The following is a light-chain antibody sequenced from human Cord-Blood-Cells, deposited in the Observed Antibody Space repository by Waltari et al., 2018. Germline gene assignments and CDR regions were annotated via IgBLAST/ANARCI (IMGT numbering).Light chain of an antibody. CDR2: DAS. V-gene: IGKV3-11*01. J-gene: IGKJ3*01. CDR1: QSVSSY. Sequence: EIVLTQSPATLSLSPGERATLSCRASQSVSSYLAWYQQKPGQAPRLLIYDASNRATGIPARFIGSGSGTDFTLTISSLEPEDFAVYDCQQRSNWPTFGPGTKVDIK. CDR3: QQRSNWPT.